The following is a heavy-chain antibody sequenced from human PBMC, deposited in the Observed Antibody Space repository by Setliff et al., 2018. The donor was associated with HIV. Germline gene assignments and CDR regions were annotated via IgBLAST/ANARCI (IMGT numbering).Heavy chain of an antibody. V-gene: IGHV3-9*03. D-gene: IGHD3-10*01. J-gene: IGHJ6*02. CDR3: ARKLRPGHGVDV. CDR2: ITWNSGSI. CDR1: GFTFDDYA. Sequence: GGSLRLSCAASGFTFDDYAMHWVRQAPGKGLEWVSGITWNSGSIAYADSVKGRFTISRDNAKNSLYLQMNSLRAEDMALYYCARKLRPGHGVDVWGQGTTVTVSS.